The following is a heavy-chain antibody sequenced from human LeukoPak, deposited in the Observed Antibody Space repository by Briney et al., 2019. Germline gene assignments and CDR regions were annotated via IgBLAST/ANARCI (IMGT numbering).Heavy chain of an antibody. CDR1: GGSINSYY. D-gene: IGHD6-19*01. CDR2: IHYTGST. V-gene: IGHV4-59*12. Sequence: SETLSLTCTVSGGSINSYYWSWIRQPPGKGLECIGYIHYTGSTNYNPSLKSRVTISVDTSKNQFSLKLSSVTAADTAAYYCARRGEGSGWFLYYYMDVWGKGTTVTISS. J-gene: IGHJ6*03. CDR3: ARRGEGSGWFLYYYMDV.